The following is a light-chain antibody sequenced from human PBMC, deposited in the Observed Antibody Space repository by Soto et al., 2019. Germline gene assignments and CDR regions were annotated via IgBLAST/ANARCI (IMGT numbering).Light chain of an antibody. CDR1: SSDVGDFNY. CDR2: DVT. V-gene: IGLV2-14*03. J-gene: IGLJ2*01. CDR3: SSYSSSITHVV. Sequence: QSALTQPASVSGSPGRSVTISCTGSSSDVGDFNYVSWYQHLPGRAPKLIIYDVTNRPSGISYRFSASKSGRTASLTISGLQAEDEADYYCSSYSSSITHVVFGGATNFTVL.